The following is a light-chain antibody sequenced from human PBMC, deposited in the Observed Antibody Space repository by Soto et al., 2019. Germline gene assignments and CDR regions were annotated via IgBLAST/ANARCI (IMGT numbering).Light chain of an antibody. CDR1: TGAVTSGNY. Sequence: QTVVTQEPSLTVSPGGTVTLTCASSTGAVTSGNYPNWFQQKPGQAPRALIYSTSYKHSWTPARFSGSLLGDQAALTLSGVQPEDEAEYYCLLYYGGAYVFGTGTKVTVL. CDR2: STS. V-gene: IGLV7-43*01. CDR3: LLYYGGAYV. J-gene: IGLJ1*01.